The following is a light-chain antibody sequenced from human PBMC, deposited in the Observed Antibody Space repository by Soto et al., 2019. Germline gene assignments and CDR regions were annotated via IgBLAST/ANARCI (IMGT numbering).Light chain of an antibody. CDR3: QQSYSTPIT. Sequence: DIQMTQSPSSLSASVGDRVTITCRASQSISSYLNWYQQKPGKAPKVLIFAASNLQSGVPSRFSGSGSGTDFTLTISSLQPEDFATYYCQQSYSTPITFGQWTRLEIE. V-gene: IGKV1-39*01. J-gene: IGKJ5*01. CDR2: AAS. CDR1: QSISSY.